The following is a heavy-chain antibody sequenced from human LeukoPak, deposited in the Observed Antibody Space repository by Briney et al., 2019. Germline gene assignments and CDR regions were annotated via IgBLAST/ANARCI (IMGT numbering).Heavy chain of an antibody. J-gene: IGHJ6*02. CDR2: ISISSDTT. CDR1: GVTFCVYS. V-gene: IGHV3-48*02. D-gene: IGHD3-10*01. Sequence: PGGCLRVSCAASGVTFCVYSMYRVRQAPGKGGWWVSYISISSDTTYYADSVKGRFNISKENGKNALYMQMNRLKDEETAVYYCARDDYLVRGVIGYYYYGMEVWGQGTTVSVSS. CDR3: ARDDYLVRGVIGYYYYGMEV.